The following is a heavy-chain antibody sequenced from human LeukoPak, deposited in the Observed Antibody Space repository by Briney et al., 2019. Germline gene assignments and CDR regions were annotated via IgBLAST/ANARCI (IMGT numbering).Heavy chain of an antibody. V-gene: IGHV1-3*01. CDR1: GYTFISYA. J-gene: IGHJ5*02. D-gene: IGHD3-3*01. CDR3: AREGDFWSGYYTHWFDP. CDR2: INAGNGNT. Sequence: GASVKVSCKASGYTFISYAMHWVRQAPGRRLEWMGWINAGNGNTKYSQKFQGRVTITRDTSASTAYMELSSLRSEDTAVYYCAREGDFWSGYYTHWFDPWGQGTLVTVSS.